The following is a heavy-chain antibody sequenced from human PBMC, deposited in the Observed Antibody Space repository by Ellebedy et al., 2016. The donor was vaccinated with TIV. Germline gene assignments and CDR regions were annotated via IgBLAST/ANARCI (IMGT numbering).Heavy chain of an antibody. J-gene: IGHJ4*02. V-gene: IGHV3-23*01. D-gene: IGHD1-26*01. CDR2: ISGSGGST. CDR3: AKTIWYLTSIVGATLIDY. CDR1: GGSITSSGYY. Sequence: ETLSLTCTVSGGSITSSGYYWGWIRQPPGKGLEWVSAISGSGGSTYYADSVKGRFTISRDNSKNTLYLQMNSLRAEDTAVYYCAKTIWYLTSIVGATLIDYWGQGTLVTVSS.